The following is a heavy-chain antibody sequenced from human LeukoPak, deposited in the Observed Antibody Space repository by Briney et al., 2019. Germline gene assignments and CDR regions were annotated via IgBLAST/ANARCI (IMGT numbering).Heavy chain of an antibody. CDR1: GGSISSSSYY. V-gene: IGHV4-39*01. D-gene: IGHD2-2*01. CDR2: IYYSGST. J-gene: IGHJ2*01. Sequence: NPSETLSLTCTVSGGSISSSSYYWGWIRQPPGKGLEWIGSIYYSGSTYYNPSLKSRVTISVDTSKNQFSLKLSSVTAADTAVYYCARAPGYCSSTSCYPDWYFDLWGRGTLVTVSS. CDR3: ARAPGYCSSTSCYPDWYFDL.